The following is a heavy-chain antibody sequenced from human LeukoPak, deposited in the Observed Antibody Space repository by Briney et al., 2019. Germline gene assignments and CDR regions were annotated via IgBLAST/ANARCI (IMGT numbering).Heavy chain of an antibody. V-gene: IGHV3-30-3*01. D-gene: IGHD6-6*01. CDR3: ARPLNFDSSSYFDY. Sequence: GRSLRLSCAASGFTFSSYAMHWVRQAPGKGLEWVAVISYDGSNTYYADSVKGRFTISRDNSKNTLYLQMNSLRAEDTAVYYCARPLNFDSSSYFDYWGQGTLVTVSS. J-gene: IGHJ4*02. CDR2: ISYDGSNT. CDR1: GFTFSSYA.